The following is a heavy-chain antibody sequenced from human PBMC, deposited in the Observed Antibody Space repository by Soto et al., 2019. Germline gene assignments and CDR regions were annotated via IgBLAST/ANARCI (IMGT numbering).Heavy chain of an antibody. J-gene: IGHJ4*02. V-gene: IGHV4-34*01. D-gene: IGHD3-22*01. Sequence: QVQLQQWGAGLLKPSETLSLTCAVYGGSFSGYYWSWIRQPPGKGLEWIGEINHSGSTNYNPSLHSRVPISVVTSKNQVSLQLSSATAAATAVYFCARDYYDSSGRPTIDYWCQGTLVTVSS. CDR3: ARDYYDSSGRPTIDY. CDR2: INHSGST. CDR1: GGSFSGYY.